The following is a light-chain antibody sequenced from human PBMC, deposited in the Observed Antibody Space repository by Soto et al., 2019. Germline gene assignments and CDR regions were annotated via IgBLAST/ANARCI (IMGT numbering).Light chain of an antibody. Sequence: DIQMTQSPSSLSASVGDRVTITCRASQNINNYLAWYQQKPGKVHKLLIYAAYTLQSGVQSRFSGSGSGTDFTLTIRSLQPEDVATYYCKKYNAAPITFGQGTRLEIK. CDR1: QNINNY. V-gene: IGKV1-27*01. CDR2: AAY. CDR3: KKYNAAPIT. J-gene: IGKJ5*01.